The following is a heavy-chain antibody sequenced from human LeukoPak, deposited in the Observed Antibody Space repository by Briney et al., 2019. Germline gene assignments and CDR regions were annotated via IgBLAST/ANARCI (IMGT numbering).Heavy chain of an antibody. J-gene: IGHJ3*02. Sequence: GGSLGLSCVASGFTFSSYSINWVRQAPGKGLEWISYISGSSSSIYYADSVKGRFTISRDNAKNSLYLQMNSLRAEDTAVYYCARYSGAYSGAFDIWGQGTMVTVSS. V-gene: IGHV3-48*01. CDR3: ARYSGAYSGAFDI. CDR1: GFTFSSYS. CDR2: ISGSSSSI. D-gene: IGHD1-26*01.